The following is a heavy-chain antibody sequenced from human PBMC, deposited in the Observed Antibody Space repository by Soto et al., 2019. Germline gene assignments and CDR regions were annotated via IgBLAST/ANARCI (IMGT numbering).Heavy chain of an antibody. CDR3: ARELGTTIAGPPRRETYGWVDP. CDR2: IIPIIGPA. Sequence: QVQLVQSGAEVKRPGSSVKLSCKASGGTFTYYGISWVRQAPGQGLEWMGGIIPIIGPATYAQKFQGRVTITADQSTSTAYMELSGLGSEDTALSYGARELGTTIAGPPRRETYGWVDPWGQGTLVTVSS. V-gene: IGHV1-69*01. D-gene: IGHD3-22*01. CDR1: GGTFTYYG. J-gene: IGHJ5*02.